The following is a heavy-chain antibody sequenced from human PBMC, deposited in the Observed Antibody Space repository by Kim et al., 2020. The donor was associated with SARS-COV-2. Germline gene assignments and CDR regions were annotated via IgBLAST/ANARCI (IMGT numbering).Heavy chain of an antibody. CDR1: GGSISSSSYY. D-gene: IGHD2-2*01. V-gene: IGHV4-39*01. Sequence: SETLSLTCTVSGGSISSSSYYWGWIRQPPGQGLEWIGSIYYSGSTYYNPSLKRRVTISVDTSKNQFSLKLSSVTAADTAVYYCASLEDEIVVVPAAMIPMDVWGKGTTVTVSS. J-gene: IGHJ6*04. CDR3: ASLEDEIVVVPAAMIPMDV. CDR2: IYYSGST.